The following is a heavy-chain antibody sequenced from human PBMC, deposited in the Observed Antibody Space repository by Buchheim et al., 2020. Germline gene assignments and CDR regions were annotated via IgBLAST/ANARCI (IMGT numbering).Heavy chain of an antibody. CDR3: ARPDWYDSSGHGWFDP. V-gene: IGHV4-39*01. CDR1: GGSITSSSFS. D-gene: IGHD3-22*01. CDR2: FYYGGNV. Sequence: QLQLQESGPGLMKPSETLSLTCSVSGGSITSSSFSWGWIRQPPGRGLEWIGTFYYGGNVYYNSSLNSRVTISVDTSKYQFYLELTSVTAADTAVYYCARPDWYDSSGHGWFDPWGQGAL. J-gene: IGHJ5*02.